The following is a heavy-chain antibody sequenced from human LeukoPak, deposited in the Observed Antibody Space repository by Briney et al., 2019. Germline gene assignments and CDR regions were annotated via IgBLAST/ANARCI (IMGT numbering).Heavy chain of an antibody. V-gene: IGHV4-59*08. CDR2: IYYSGST. CDR1: GGSISSYY. CDR3: ARHALDYYDSSGYYCGVFRYFQH. D-gene: IGHD3-22*01. J-gene: IGHJ1*01. Sequence: PSETLSLTCTVSGGSISSYYWSWIRQPPGKGLEWIGYIYYSGSTNYNPSLKSRVTISVDTSKNQFSLKLSSVTAADTAVYYCARHALDYYDSSGYYCGVFRYFQHWGQGTLVTVSS.